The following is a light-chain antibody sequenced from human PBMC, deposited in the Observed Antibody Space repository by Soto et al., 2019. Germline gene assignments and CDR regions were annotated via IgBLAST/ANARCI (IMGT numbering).Light chain of an antibody. V-gene: IGLV2-14*03. CDR1: SSDVGGYNY. CDR2: DVS. CDR3: SSYTTSNTRQIV. Sequence: QSVLTQPASVFGSPGQSITISFTGTSSDVGGYNYVSWYQHHPGKAPKLLIYDVSNRPSGISNRFSGSKSDNTASLTISGLQPEDEADYYCSSYTTSNTRQIVFGTGTKVTVL. J-gene: IGLJ1*01.